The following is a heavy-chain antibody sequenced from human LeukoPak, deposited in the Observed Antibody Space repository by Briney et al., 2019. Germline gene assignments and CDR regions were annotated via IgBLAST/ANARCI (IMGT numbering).Heavy chain of an antibody. J-gene: IGHJ3*02. CDR1: GYTFTSYY. CDR3: ARSEGATASAFDI. CDR2: INPSGGST. D-gene: IGHD1-26*01. V-gene: IGHV1-46*01. Sequence: GASVKVSCKASGYTFTSYYMHWVRQAPGQGLEWMGIINPSGGSTSYAQKFQGRVTMTRDTSTSTVYMELSCLRSEDTAVYYCARSEGATASAFDIWGQGTMVTVSS.